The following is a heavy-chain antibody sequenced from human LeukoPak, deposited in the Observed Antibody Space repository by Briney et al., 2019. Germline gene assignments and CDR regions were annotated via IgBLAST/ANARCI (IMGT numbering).Heavy chain of an antibody. Sequence: PSQTLSLPCTVSGGSISSGDYYWSWIRQPPGQGLEWIGYIYYSGRTYYNPSLKSRVTISVDPSKNQFSLKLSSVTAEDTAVYYCARDRDYSKNDAFDIWGQGKMVTVSS. J-gene: IGHJ3*02. V-gene: IGHV4-30-4*08. D-gene: IGHD4-11*01. CDR2: IYYSGRT. CDR1: GGSISSGDYY. CDR3: ARDRDYSKNDAFDI.